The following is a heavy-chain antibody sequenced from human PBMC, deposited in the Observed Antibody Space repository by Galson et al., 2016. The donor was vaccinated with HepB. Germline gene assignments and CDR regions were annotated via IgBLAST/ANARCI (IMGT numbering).Heavy chain of an antibody. CDR1: GGTFSNYA. CDR3: ATGRYSFGPRTYYYYYYPLGV. J-gene: IGHJ6*02. D-gene: IGHD5-18*01. V-gene: IGHV1-69*13. CDR2: IIPIFGAT. Sequence: SVKVSCKASGGTFSNYAFSWVRQTPGQGLEWMGGIIPIFGATNYAQRFQGTITFSADESASTAYMELSSLRSEDTAVYYCATGRYSFGPRTYYYYYYPLGVWGQGTTVTVSS.